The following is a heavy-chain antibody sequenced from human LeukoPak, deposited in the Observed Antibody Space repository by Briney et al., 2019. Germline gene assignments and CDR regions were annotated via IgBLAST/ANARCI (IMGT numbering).Heavy chain of an antibody. Sequence: PGRSLRLSCAASGFTFSSYAIHWVRQAPGKGLEWVATIWYDGSNQYYADSVKGRFSISRDNSKNTLYLQMNSLRVEDTAVYYCAREADCSGGNCYRGPFDIWGQGTMVTVSS. CDR3: AREADCSGGNCYRGPFDI. CDR2: IWYDGSNQ. CDR1: GFTFSSYA. J-gene: IGHJ3*02. D-gene: IGHD2-15*01. V-gene: IGHV3-33*01.